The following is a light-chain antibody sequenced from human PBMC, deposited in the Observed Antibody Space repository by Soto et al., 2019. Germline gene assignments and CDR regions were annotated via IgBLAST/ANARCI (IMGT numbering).Light chain of an antibody. CDR2: ATS. Sequence: DIQMTQSPSSLSASVGDRVTITCRASQSITTYLNWYQQKPGKAPKLLIYATSSLQSGVPSRFSGSGSGPDFILTTSSLQPEDFATYSGQQSYSTPRTFGVGTMVDIX. CDR1: QSITTY. J-gene: IGKJ4*01. CDR3: QQSYSTPRT. V-gene: IGKV1-39*01.